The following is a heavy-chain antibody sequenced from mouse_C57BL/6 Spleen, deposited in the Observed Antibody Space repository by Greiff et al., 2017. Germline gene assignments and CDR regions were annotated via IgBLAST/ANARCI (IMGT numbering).Heavy chain of an antibody. V-gene: IGHV5-9-1*02. D-gene: IGHD1-1*01. CDR2: ISSGGDYI. CDR1: GFTFSSYA. CDR3: TRGPLYGSSHYAMDY. Sequence: EVQGVESGEGLVKPGGSLKLSCAASGFTFSSYAMSWVRQTPEKRLEWVAYISSGGDYIYYADTVKGRFTISRDNDRKTLYLQMSSLKSEDTAMYYCTRGPLYGSSHYAMDYWGQGTSVTVSS. J-gene: IGHJ4*01.